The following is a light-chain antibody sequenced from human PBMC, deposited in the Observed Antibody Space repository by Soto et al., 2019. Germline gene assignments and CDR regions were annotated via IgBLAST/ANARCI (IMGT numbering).Light chain of an antibody. Sequence: GMTQSPATVSVSTGERVTLSCRARQSVGSNLAWYQQKPGQAPRLLIYGASTRATGIPARFSGSGSETEFTLTISSLQAEDSAVYFCQQYNNWPTWTFG. V-gene: IGKV3-15*01. CDR2: GAS. CDR1: QSVGSN. J-gene: IGKJ1*01. CDR3: QQYNNWPTWT.